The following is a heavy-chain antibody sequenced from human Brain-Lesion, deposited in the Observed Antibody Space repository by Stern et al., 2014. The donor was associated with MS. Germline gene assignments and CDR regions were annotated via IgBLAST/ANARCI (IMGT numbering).Heavy chain of an antibody. Sequence: QVQLVESGGGVVQPGRSLRLSCAASGFTFSYHAMHWVRQAPGKGLEWVALISYDGSEKNDADSVKGRFTISRDNSRNTLYLQMNSLRVDDTAVYYCARGGAVTTSDYYLDYWGQGILVTVSS. CDR1: GFTFSYHA. D-gene: IGHD4-17*01. V-gene: IGHV3-30*01. CDR2: ISYDGSEK. J-gene: IGHJ4*02. CDR3: ARGGAVTTSDYYLDY.